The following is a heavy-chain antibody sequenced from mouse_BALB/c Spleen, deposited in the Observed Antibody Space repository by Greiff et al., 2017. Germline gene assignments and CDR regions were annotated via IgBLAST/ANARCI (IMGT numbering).Heavy chain of an antibody. J-gene: IGHJ2*01. Sequence: EVKLEESGGGLVKPGGSLKLSCAASGFTFSSYTMSWVRQTPEKRLEWVATISSGGSYTYYPDSVKGRFTISRDNAKNTLYLQMSSLKSEDTAMYYCTRDLGTTVFDYWGQGTTLTVSS. CDR2: ISSGGSYT. D-gene: IGHD1-1*01. CDR3: TRDLGTTVFDY. V-gene: IGHV5-6-4*01. CDR1: GFTFSSYT.